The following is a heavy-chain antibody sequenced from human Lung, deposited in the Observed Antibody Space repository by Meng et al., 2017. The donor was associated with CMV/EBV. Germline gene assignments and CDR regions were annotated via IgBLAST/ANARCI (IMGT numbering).Heavy chain of an antibody. D-gene: IGHD2-2*01. CDR2: ISGSGGST. V-gene: IGHV3-23*01. Sequence: GGSLRLSCAASGFTFSSYDMSWVRQAPGKGLEWVSAISGSGGSTYYADSVKGRFTISRDNSKNTPYLQMNSLRAEDTVVYYCTRAVPSGYYYGTDVWGQGXTVTVSS. CDR3: TRAVPSGYYYGTDV. CDR1: GFTFSSYD. J-gene: IGHJ6*02.